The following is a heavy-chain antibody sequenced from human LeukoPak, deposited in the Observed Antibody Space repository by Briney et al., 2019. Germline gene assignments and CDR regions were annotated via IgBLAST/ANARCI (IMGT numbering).Heavy chain of an antibody. CDR1: GYTFTGYY. J-gene: IGHJ4*02. CDR3: ARDRGYSYGYVAY. V-gene: IGHV1-2*02. Sequence: AASVKVSCKASGYTFTGYYMHLVRQAPGQGLEWMGWINPNSGGTNYAQKFQGRVTMTRDTSIGTAYMELSRLRSDDTAVYYCARDRGYSYGYVAYWGQGTLVTVS. D-gene: IGHD5-18*01. CDR2: INPNSGGT.